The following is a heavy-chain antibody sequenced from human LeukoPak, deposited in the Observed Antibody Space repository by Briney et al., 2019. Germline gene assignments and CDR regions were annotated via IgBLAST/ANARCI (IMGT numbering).Heavy chain of an antibody. Sequence: GGSLRLSCAASGFTFSSYAMNWVRQAPGKGLEWVSSISSSSSYIYYADSVKGRFTISRDNAKNSLYLQMNSLRAEDTAVYYCARDGIAAAGTPLDYWGQGTLVTVSS. CDR3: ARDGIAAAGTPLDY. V-gene: IGHV3-21*01. J-gene: IGHJ4*02. CDR1: GFTFSSYA. CDR2: ISSSSSYI. D-gene: IGHD6-13*01.